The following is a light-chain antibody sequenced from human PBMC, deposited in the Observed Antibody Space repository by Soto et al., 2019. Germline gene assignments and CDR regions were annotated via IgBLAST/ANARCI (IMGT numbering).Light chain of an antibody. CDR2: GHD. CDR1: ISTIGKNA. CDR3: AAWGDQLDGPGL. Sequence: QSVLPQPQSASGLPGQRVTIYWSGSISTIGKNAVDWYPQLPGTAPKLLLYGHDQRPLGVPDRFSASWSGTSATLAISGLQPGEECIYYCAAWGDQLDGPGLFGRGTKLTVL. V-gene: IGLV1-44*01. J-gene: IGLJ3*02.